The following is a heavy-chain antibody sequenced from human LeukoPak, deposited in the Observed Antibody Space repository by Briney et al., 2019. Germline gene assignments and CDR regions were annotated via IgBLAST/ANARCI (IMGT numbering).Heavy chain of an antibody. D-gene: IGHD1-26*01. J-gene: IGHJ4*02. CDR3: AKDEVDSGSYYKY. Sequence: GGSLRLSCVASGFTFDDYAMHWVRQVPGKGLEWVSLISGPGGNTYYADSVKGRFTISRDNSKNSLYLQMNSLTTEDTALYYCAKDEVDSGSYYKYWGQGTLVTVSS. V-gene: IGHV3-43*02. CDR2: ISGPGGNT. CDR1: GFTFDDYA.